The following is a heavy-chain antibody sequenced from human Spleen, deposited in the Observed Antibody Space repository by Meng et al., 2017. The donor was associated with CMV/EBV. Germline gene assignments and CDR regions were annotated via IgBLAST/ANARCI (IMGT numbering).Heavy chain of an antibody. J-gene: IGHJ4*02. D-gene: IGHD5-12*01. CDR2: ISGSGGST. CDR1: GFTFSNYA. Sequence: GGSLRLSCAASGFTFSNYAMSWVRQAPGKGLEWVSGISGSGGSTYYADSYADSVKGRITISRDNSKNTLYLQMNSLRAEDTAIYYCAKDQPSSGYALDYWGQGTLVTVSS. CDR3: AKDQPSSGYALDY. V-gene: IGHV3-23*01.